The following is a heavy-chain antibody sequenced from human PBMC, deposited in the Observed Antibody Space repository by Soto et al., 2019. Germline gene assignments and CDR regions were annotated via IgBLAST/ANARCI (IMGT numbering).Heavy chain of an antibody. D-gene: IGHD2-15*01. V-gene: IGHV3-23*01. CDR1: GFTFSSYA. CDR2: VSIGGST. CDR3: AKRRGAGGHFDY. Sequence: LRLSCAASGFTFSSYAMGWVRQGPGKGLEWVAVVSIGGSTHYADSVRGRFTISRDNSKDTLSLQMNSLTAEDTAVYFCAKRRGAGGHFDYWGQGALVTVSS. J-gene: IGHJ4*02.